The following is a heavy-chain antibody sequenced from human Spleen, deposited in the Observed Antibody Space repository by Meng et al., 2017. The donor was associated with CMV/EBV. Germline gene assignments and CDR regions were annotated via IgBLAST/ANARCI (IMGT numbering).Heavy chain of an antibody. Sequence: TFSSHAVHWVRQDPGQGRDWVGIINPSEGTTTYARKFQGRVTLTSDTATGTVYMELNSLRSEDTAVYYCARDRVFTYGSGGARWYFDFWGRGTLVTVSS. D-gene: IGHD6-19*01. V-gene: IGHV1-46*01. CDR1: TFSSHA. CDR2: INPSEGTT. J-gene: IGHJ2*01. CDR3: ARDRVFTYGSGGARWYFDF.